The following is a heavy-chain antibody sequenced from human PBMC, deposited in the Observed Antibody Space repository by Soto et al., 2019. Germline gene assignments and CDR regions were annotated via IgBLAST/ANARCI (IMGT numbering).Heavy chain of an antibody. CDR1: GYTFPSYD. CDR3: ARELYGNSAWFDP. Sequence: VKLVQSGAEGKKPGASVKVSCKASGYTFPSYDINWVRQAPGQGLEWMGWINPNSGKTANAKRFQGRVPMTRNTSISTAYMELSSLRSEDTAVYYGARELYGNSAWFDPWGKGTLVTVSS. D-gene: IGHD3-10*01. V-gene: IGHV1-8*01. J-gene: IGHJ5*02. CDR2: INPNSGKT.